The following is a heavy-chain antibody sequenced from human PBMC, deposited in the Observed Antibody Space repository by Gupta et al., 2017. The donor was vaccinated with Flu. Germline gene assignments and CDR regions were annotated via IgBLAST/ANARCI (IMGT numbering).Heavy chain of an antibody. J-gene: IGHJ6*02. V-gene: IGHV1-8*01. CDR2: TNLRSGNT. Sequence: QVQLVQSGAEVKKPGASVTVPCKTSGYTFTNYDINWVRQPTGQGLEWMGWTNLRSGNTGYAQQFQGRVTMTWDTSTSTAYMELSGLGSEDTAVYFCSRANRGMDVWGQGTTVTVSS. CDR1: GYTFTNYD. D-gene: IGHD3-10*01. CDR3: SRANRGMDV.